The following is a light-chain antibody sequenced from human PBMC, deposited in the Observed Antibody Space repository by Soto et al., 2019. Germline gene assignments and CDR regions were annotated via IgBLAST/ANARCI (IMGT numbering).Light chain of an antibody. Sequence: QSALTQPASVSGSPGQSITISCTGTSSDVGASNYVSWYQQHPGGDPKLMISDVTDRPSGVSYRFSGSKSGSTASLTISGLQAEDESDYLCSSYTTGSTVVCGGGTKVTVL. V-gene: IGLV2-14*03. CDR1: SSDVGASNY. CDR3: SSYTTGSTVV. J-gene: IGLJ2*01. CDR2: DVT.